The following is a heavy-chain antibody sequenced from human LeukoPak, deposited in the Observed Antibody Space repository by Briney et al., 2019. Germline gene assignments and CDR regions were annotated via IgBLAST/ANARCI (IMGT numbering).Heavy chain of an antibody. CDR3: ARGASWNYYYYMDV. Sequence: GGSLRLSCAASGFSFSSSAMSWVRQAPGKGLEWVANIKQDGSDKYYVDSVKGRFTVSRDNAKNSLYLEMNSLRADDTAVYYCARGASWNYYYYMDVWGKGTTVTVSS. J-gene: IGHJ6*03. CDR2: IKQDGSDK. D-gene: IGHD2-2*01. CDR1: GFSFSSSA. V-gene: IGHV3-7*01.